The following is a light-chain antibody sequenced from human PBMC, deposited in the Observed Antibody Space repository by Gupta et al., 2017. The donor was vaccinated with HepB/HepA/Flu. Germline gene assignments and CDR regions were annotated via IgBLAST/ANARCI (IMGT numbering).Light chain of an antibody. CDR3: QQDYDLAHS. CDR1: QDISNY. J-gene: IGKJ2*03. Sequence: DIQMTQSPSSLSASVGDRVTITCQASQDISNYLNWYQKKPGRAPNLLLYDASNLETGVSSRFSASGSGTHFSLTIISLQPEDIAIYYCQQDYDLAHSFGRGTKLEIK. CDR2: DAS. V-gene: IGKV1-33*01.